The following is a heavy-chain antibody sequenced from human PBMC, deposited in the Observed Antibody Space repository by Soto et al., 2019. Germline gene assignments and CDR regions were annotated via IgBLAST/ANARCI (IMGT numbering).Heavy chain of an antibody. J-gene: IGHJ4*02. CDR2: IYYDGSNK. CDR1: GFTFGTYA. CDR3: ARAFCTNGVCYYYFDY. Sequence: QVQLVESGGGVVQPGRSLRLSCAASGFTFGTYAMHWVRQAPGKGLGWVAVIYYDGSNKYYADSVKGRFTISRDNSKNTLYLQMNSLRAEDTAVYYCARAFCTNGVCYYYFDYWGQGTLVTVSS. V-gene: IGHV3-33*01. D-gene: IGHD2-8*01.